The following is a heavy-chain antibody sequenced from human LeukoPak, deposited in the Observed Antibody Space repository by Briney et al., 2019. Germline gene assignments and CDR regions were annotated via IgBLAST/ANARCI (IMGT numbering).Heavy chain of an antibody. CDR1: DGSFSGFH. Sequence: PSETLSLTCAVYDGSFSGFHWTWIRRPPGKGLEWIGEINQIGDTNYIPSLKSRLTMSLDTSKRQFSLELSSVTAADTAIYYCARRHSGDYLYWYFDLWCRGTLVTVSS. CDR3: ARRHSGDYLYWYFDL. CDR2: INQIGDT. J-gene: IGHJ2*01. V-gene: IGHV4-34*01. D-gene: IGHD3-22*01.